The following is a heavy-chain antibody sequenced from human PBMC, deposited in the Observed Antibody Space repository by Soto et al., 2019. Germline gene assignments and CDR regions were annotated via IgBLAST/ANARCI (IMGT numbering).Heavy chain of an antibody. D-gene: IGHD3-10*01. J-gene: IGHJ4*02. V-gene: IGHV3-23*01. CDR2: ISATASGT. CDR1: GFAFSNYA. CDR3: TKDLNYYGSGSHY. Sequence: EVQLLESGGRSVQPGGSLRLSCVASGFAFSNYAMSWFRQAPGKGLEWVSSISATASGTYYADSVKGRFTVSRDNSKNTLYLDLTSLRAEDTALFYCTKDLNYYGSGSHYWGQGTLVTVSS.